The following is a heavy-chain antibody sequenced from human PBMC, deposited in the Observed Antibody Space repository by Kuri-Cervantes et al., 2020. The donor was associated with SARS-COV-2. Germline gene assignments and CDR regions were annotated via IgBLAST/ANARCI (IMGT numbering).Heavy chain of an antibody. J-gene: IGHJ5*02. D-gene: IGHD2-2*01. CDR3: ARGDYCSSTSCSKRGDWFDP. Sequence: ESLKISCTVSGGSISSSSYYWGWIRQPPGKGLEWIGSIYYSGSTYYNPSLKSRVTISVDTSKNQFSLKLSSVTAADTAVYYCARGDYCSSTSCSKRGDWFDPWGQGTLVTVSS. CDR2: IYYSGST. V-gene: IGHV4-39*07. CDR1: GGSISSSSYY.